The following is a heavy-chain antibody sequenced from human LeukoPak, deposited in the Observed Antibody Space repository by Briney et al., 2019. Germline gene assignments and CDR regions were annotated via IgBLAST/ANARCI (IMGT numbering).Heavy chain of an antibody. Sequence: ASMKVSCKASGYTFTTYDINWVRQAPGQGLEWMGWMNPKSGNTGVAQKVQGRLTMTRNSSTTTAYMELRGLRFEDTAVYYCTRGRGWSAAFDFWGQGTLVTVSS. J-gene: IGHJ4*02. CDR3: TRGRGWSAAFDF. CDR1: GYTFTTYD. V-gene: IGHV1-8*01. D-gene: IGHD6-13*01. CDR2: MNPKSGNT.